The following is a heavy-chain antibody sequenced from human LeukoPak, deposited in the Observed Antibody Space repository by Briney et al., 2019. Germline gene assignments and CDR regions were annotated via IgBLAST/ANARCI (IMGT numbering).Heavy chain of an antibody. Sequence: SETLSLTCAVSGGSISTSNWWSRVRQPPGKGLEWIGEIYHSGSTNYNPSLKSRVTISVNKSKNQFSLKLSSVTAADTAVYYCARGLWFGEFLGYGGQGTLVTVPS. CDR1: GGSISTSNW. CDR3: ARGLWFGEFLGY. J-gene: IGHJ4*02. CDR2: IYHSGST. V-gene: IGHV4-4*02. D-gene: IGHD3-10*01.